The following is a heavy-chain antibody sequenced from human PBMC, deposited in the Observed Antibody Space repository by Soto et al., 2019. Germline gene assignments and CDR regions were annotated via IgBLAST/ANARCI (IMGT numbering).Heavy chain of an antibody. CDR2: INHSGST. Sequence: PSETLSLTCAVYGGFFSGYYWSWIRQPPGKGLEWIGEINHSGSTNYNPSLKSRVTISVDTSKNQFSLKLSSVTAADTAVYYCARDLRGYYDILTGYYTNYGMDVWGQGTTVTVSS. CDR3: ARDLRGYYDILTGYYTNYGMDV. V-gene: IGHV4-34*01. D-gene: IGHD3-9*01. J-gene: IGHJ6*02. CDR1: GGFFSGYY.